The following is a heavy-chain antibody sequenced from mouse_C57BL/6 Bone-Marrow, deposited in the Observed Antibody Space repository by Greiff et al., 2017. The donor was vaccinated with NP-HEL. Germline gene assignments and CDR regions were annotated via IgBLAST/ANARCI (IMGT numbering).Heavy chain of an antibody. CDR1: GYAFTNYL. J-gene: IGHJ3*01. V-gene: IGHV1-54*01. CDR3: ARSGGSSPWFAY. Sequence: VKLQESGAELVRPGTSVKVSCKASGYAFTNYLIEWVKQRPGQGLEWIGVINPGSGGTNYNEKFKGKATLTADKSSSTAYMQLSSLTSEDSAVYFCARSGGSSPWFAYWGQGTLVTVSA. D-gene: IGHD1-1*01. CDR2: INPGSGGT.